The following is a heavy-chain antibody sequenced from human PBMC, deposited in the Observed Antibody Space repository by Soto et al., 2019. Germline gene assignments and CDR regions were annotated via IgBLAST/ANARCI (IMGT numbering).Heavy chain of an antibody. CDR2: ISYDGSNK. J-gene: IGHJ6*02. CDR3: ARGTGIAARPDYYYGMDV. D-gene: IGHD6-6*01. CDR1: GFTFSSYS. Sequence: GGSLRLSCAASGFTFSSYSMHWVRQAPGKGLEWVAVISYDGSNKYYADSVEGRFTISRDNSKNTLYLQMNSLRAGDTAVYYCARGTGIAARPDYYYGMDVWGQGATVTVSS. V-gene: IGHV3-30-3*01.